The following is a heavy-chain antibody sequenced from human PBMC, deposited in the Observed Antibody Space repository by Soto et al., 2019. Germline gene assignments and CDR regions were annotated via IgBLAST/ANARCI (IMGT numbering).Heavy chain of an antibody. D-gene: IGHD6-13*01. CDR2: ISYDGSNK. V-gene: IGHV3-30-3*01. CDR1: GFTFSSYA. J-gene: IGHJ6*02. CDR3: ARERDSSRYYYGMDV. Sequence: PGGSLRLSCAASGFTFSSYAMHWVRQAPGKGLEWVAVISYDGSNKYYADSVKGRFTISRDNSKNTLYLQMNSLRAEDTAVYYCARERDSSRYYYGMDVWGQGTTVTVS.